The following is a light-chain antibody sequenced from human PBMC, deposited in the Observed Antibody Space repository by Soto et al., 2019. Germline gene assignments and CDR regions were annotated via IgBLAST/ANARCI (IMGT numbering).Light chain of an antibody. CDR3: CSYAGSYNGV. J-gene: IGLJ3*02. V-gene: IGLV2-11*01. CDR1: SSDVGGYNY. CDR2: DVS. Sequence: QSALTQPRSVSGSPGQSVTISCTGTSSDVGGYNYVSWYQQHPGKAPKLMIYDVSKRPSGVPDRFSGSKSGNTASLTISGLQAEDEADYSCCSYAGSYNGVFGGGTKVTVL.